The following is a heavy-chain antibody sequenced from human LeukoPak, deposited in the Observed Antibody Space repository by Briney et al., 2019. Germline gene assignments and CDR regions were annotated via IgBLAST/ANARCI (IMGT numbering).Heavy chain of an antibody. J-gene: IGHJ4*02. CDR3: ARTPGNDIHYFDC. V-gene: IGHV3-21*01. CDR1: GFTFSDFT. CDR2: ISSSSDYK. D-gene: IGHD2-8*01. Sequence: GGSLRLSCAASGFTFSDFTMNWVRQAPGKGLEWVSFISSSSDYKYYGDSVKGRFTISRDNAKNSLYLQMNSLRAEDTAVYYCARTPGNDIHYFDCWGQGTLVTVSS.